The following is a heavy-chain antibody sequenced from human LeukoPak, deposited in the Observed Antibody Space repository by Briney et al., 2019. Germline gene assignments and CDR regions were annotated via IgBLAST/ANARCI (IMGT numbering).Heavy chain of an antibody. J-gene: IGHJ3*02. V-gene: IGHV1-18*01. Sequence: GASVNVSCKSSGYTFTSYGIRWVRPAPGQGLEWMGWISAYNGNTNYAQKLQGRVTMTTDTSTSTAYMELRSLRSDDTAVYYCARSPKDFWSGYYAGGAFDIWGQGTMVTVSS. D-gene: IGHD3-3*01. CDR1: GYTFTSYG. CDR2: ISAYNGNT. CDR3: ARSPKDFWSGYYAGGAFDI.